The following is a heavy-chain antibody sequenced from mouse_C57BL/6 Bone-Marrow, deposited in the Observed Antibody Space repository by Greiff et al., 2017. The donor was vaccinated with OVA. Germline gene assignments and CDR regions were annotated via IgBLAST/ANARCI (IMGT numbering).Heavy chain of an antibody. CDR2: INPGSGGT. J-gene: IGHJ2*01. Sequence: VQLQHSGAELVRPGTSVKVSCKASGYAFTNYLIEWVKQRPGQGLEWIGVINPGSGGTNYNEKFKGKATLTADKSSSTAYMQLSSLTSEDSAVYFCARPGTFDYWGQGTTLTVSS. V-gene: IGHV1-54*01. CDR3: ARPGTFDY. CDR1: GYAFTNYL. D-gene: IGHD1-1*01.